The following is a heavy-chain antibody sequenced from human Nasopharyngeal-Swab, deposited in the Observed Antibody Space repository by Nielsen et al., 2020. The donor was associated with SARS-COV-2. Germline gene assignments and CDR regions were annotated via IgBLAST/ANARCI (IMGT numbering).Heavy chain of an antibody. J-gene: IGHJ3*02. CDR3: ATMSSYQYDTSGGDAFEI. CDR1: GYTFTTYC. D-gene: IGHD3-22*01. CDR2: INPRDSYS. V-gene: IGHV5-51*01. Sequence: GESLKISCKGSGYTFTTYCIAWVRQVPGKGLEWMGIINPRDSYSRYSPSFQGQVTISADNSINTAYLQWNGLKASDTAVYYCATMSSYQYDTSGGDAFEIWGQGTMVTVS.